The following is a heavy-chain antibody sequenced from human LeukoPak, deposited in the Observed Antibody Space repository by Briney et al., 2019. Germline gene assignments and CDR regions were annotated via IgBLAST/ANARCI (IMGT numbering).Heavy chain of an antibody. CDR3: ASGGTVTTLYYFDY. J-gene: IGHJ4*02. D-gene: IGHD4-17*01. V-gene: IGHV4-59*01. CDR2: ISYSGST. Sequence: SETLSLTCTVSGGSISSYYWSWIRQPPGKGLEWIGYISYSGSTNYNPSLKSRVTMSLDTSKNQFSLKLSSVTAADTAVYYCASGGTVTTLYYFDYWGQGTLVTVSS. CDR1: GGSISSYY.